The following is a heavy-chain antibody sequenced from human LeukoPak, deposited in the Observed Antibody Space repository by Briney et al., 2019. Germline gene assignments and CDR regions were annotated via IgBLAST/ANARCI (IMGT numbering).Heavy chain of an antibody. CDR3: TRGAYCSGDRYDY. CDR2: ISNKAYGETT. Sequence: GVSLRLYCTASGFTFCDYDMRWVHPAQGKGLVGGGIISNKAYGETTEYAASVKGRFTISRDDSKSIAYLLMNGVKTEDTAVYYCTRGAYCSGDRYDYWGQGTLVTVSS. J-gene: IGHJ4*02. CDR1: GFTFCDYD. V-gene: IGHV3-49*04. D-gene: IGHD2-21*01.